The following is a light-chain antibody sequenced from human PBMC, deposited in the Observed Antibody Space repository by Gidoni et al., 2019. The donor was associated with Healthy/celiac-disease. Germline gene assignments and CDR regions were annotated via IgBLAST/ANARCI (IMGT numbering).Light chain of an antibody. V-gene: IGLV1-44*01. J-gene: IGLJ2*01. Sequence: QSVLTQPPSASGTPGQRVTISCSGSSSNIGSNTVNWYQQLPVTAPKLLIYSNNQRPSGVPDRFSGSTSGTSASLAISGLQSEDEADYYCAAWDDSLNGQVVFGGGTKLTVL. CDR3: AAWDDSLNGQVV. CDR1: SSNIGSNT. CDR2: SNN.